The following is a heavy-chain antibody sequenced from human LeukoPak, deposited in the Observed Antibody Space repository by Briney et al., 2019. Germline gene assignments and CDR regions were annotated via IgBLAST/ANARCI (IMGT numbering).Heavy chain of an antibody. CDR1: GFTFSDYA. Sequence: GGSLRLSCSAFGFTFSDYAFHWVRQAPGKGLEWLAFIRYDGSDSYYTDSVKGRFTISRDNSKKTLYLQMDSLRTEDTAFYYCALIGVVIPPDTYDVWGQGTLVTVSS. V-gene: IGHV3-30*02. J-gene: IGHJ3*01. CDR2: IRYDGSDS. CDR3: ALIGVVIPPDTYDV. D-gene: IGHD2-21*01.